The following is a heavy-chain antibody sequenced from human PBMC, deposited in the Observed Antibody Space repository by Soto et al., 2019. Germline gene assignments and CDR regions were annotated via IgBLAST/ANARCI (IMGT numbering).Heavy chain of an antibody. CDR3: ARYSYKRNYYYYMDV. CDR2: ISSNGGST. Sequence: PGGSLRLSCAASGFTFSTYAMSWVRQAPGQGLEYVSAISSNGGSTYYANSVKGRFTISRDNSKNTLYLQMGSLRAEDMAVYYCARYSYKRNYYYYMDVWGKGTTVTVSS. D-gene: IGHD5-18*01. V-gene: IGHV3-64*01. CDR1: GFTFSTYA. J-gene: IGHJ6*03.